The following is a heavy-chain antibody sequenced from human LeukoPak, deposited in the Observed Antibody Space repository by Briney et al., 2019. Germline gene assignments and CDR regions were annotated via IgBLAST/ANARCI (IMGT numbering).Heavy chain of an antibody. CDR2: ISSSGSTI. J-gene: IGHJ4*02. V-gene: IGHV3-48*04. CDR1: GFTFSYYG. D-gene: IGHD4-17*01. Sequence: GGSLRLSCAASGFTFSYYGMNWVRQAPGKGLEWISYISSSGSTIYYADSVKGRFTISRDNAKNSLYLQTNSLRAEDTAVYYCHLQYGDYFHYWGQGSLVTVSS. CDR3: HLQYGDYFHY.